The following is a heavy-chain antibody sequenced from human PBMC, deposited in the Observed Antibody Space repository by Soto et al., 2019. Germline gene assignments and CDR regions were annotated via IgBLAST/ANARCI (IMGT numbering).Heavy chain of an antibody. J-gene: IGHJ3*02. Sequence: PGGSLRLSCAASGFTFSNAWMSWVRQAPGKGLEWVGRIKSKTDGGTTDYAAPVKGRFTISRDDSKNTLYLQMNSLKTEDTAVYYCTTGGSSGWYYAFDIWGQGTMVTVSS. CDR3: TTGGSSGWYYAFDI. V-gene: IGHV3-15*01. CDR1: GFTFSNAW. D-gene: IGHD6-19*01. CDR2: IKSKTDGGTT.